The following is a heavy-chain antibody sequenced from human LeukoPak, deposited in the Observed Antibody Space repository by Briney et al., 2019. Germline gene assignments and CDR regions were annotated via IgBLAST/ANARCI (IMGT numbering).Heavy chain of an antibody. V-gene: IGHV4-61*02. CDR1: GASISSGTYY. CDR3: ARHIGGRYYYYYMDV. Sequence: SETLSLTCAVSGASISSGTYYWSWIRQPAGKGLEWIGRVYIGGSANYSPSLKSRVTISVETSKNQFSLTLSSVTAADTAVDYCARHIGGRYYYYYMDVWGKGTTVTISS. D-gene: IGHD2-21*01. CDR2: VYIGGSA. J-gene: IGHJ6*03.